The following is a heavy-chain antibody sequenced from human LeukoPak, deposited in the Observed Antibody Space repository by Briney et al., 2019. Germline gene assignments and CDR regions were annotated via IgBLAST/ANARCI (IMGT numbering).Heavy chain of an antibody. CDR2: IYYSGST. D-gene: IGHD1-7*01. CDR1: GGSISSYY. J-gene: IGHJ6*02. CDR3: ARGTTFYYYYGMDV. V-gene: IGHV4-59*01. Sequence: SETLSLTCIVSGGSISSYYWSWIQQPPGKGLEWIGYIYYSGSTNYNPSLKSRVTISVDTSKNQFSLKLSSVTAADTAVYYCARGTTFYYYYGMDVWGQGTTVTVSS.